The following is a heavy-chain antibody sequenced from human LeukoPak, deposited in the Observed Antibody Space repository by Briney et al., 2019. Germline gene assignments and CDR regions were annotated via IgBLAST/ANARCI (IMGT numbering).Heavy chain of an antibody. V-gene: IGHV4-34*01. CDR3: ASLSITGTTRYFDY. J-gene: IGHJ4*02. Sequence: SETLSLTCAVYGGSFSGYYWSWIRQPPGKGLEWIGEINHSGSTNYNPSLKSRVTISVDTSKNQFSLKLSSVTAADTAVYYCASLSITGTTRYFDYWGQGTLVTVSS. D-gene: IGHD1-20*01. CDR1: GGSFSGYY. CDR2: INHSGST.